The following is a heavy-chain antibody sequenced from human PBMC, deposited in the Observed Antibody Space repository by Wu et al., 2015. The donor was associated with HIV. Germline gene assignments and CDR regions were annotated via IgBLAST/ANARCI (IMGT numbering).Heavy chain of an antibody. CDR3: ARGHYYDTSSSPIY. Sequence: VQLVQSASEVKKPGASVKVACKSSGYIFSDFGIHWVRQAPGEGLEWMGWISAQNGNRKYAQKFQGRVTLTTETSSSTAHMELRSLRYDDTAMYFCARGHYYDTSSSPIYWGPGTRVSVSS. J-gene: IGHJ4*02. D-gene: IGHD3-22*01. CDR2: ISAQNGNR. V-gene: IGHV1-18*01. CDR1: GYIFSDFG.